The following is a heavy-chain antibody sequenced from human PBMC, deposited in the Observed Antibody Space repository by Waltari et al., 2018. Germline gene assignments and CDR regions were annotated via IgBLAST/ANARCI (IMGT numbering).Heavy chain of an antibody. V-gene: IGHV3-23*01. D-gene: IGHD6-13*01. CDR1: GFSFSTYG. CDR3: AKDLRASAGPY. Sequence: EVQLLESGGGLVQPGGSLRLSCVGTGFSFSTYGMTWVRQAPGKGLGWVSAIGGSGKDTYYADFVKGRFTMSRDNSKNTLYLHMKNVRVDDTAIYYCAKDLRASAGPYWGQGTLVTVSS. J-gene: IGHJ4*02. CDR2: IGGSGKDT.